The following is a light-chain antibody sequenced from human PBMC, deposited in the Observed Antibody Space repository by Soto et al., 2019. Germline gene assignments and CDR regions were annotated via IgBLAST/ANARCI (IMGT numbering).Light chain of an antibody. CDR2: DAS. Sequence: EIVLTQSPATLSVSPGEIATLSFSASQSVSSNLAWYQQKPGQAPRLLIYDASSRATGIPDRFSGSGSGTDFTLTISRLEPEDFAVYYCQQYGSSLWTFGQGTRLEIK. CDR1: QSVSSN. J-gene: IGKJ5*01. V-gene: IGKV3-20*01. CDR3: QQYGSSLWT.